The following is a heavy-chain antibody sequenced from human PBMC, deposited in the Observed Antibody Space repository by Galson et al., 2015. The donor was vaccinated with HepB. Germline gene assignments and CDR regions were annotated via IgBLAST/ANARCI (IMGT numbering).Heavy chain of an antibody. CDR3: AKDYRSSIDP. V-gene: IGHV3-30*02. CDR2: IRDDGSNK. J-gene: IGHJ5*02. Sequence: SLRLSCAASGFTFSSYGMHWVRQAPGKGLEWVAFIRDDGSNKYYADSVKGRFTISRDNSKNTLYLQMNSLRAEDTAVYYCAKDYRSSIDPWGQGTLVTVSS. D-gene: IGHD6-13*01. CDR1: GFTFSSYG.